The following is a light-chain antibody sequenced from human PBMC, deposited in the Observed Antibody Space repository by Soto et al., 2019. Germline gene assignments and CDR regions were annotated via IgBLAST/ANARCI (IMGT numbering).Light chain of an antibody. V-gene: IGLV2-14*03. CDR2: DVS. J-gene: IGLJ1*01. CDR3: SSYTSSGTLEV. CDR1: SSDVGGYNY. Sequence: QSALTQPASVSGPPGQSITISCTGTSSDVGGYNYVSWYQQHPGKAPKLMIFDVSNRPSGVSNRFSGSKSGDTASLTISGLQAEDEADYYCSSYTSSGTLEVFGTGTKVTVL.